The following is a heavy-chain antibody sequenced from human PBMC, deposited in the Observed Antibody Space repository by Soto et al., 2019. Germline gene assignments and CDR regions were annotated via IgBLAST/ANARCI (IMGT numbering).Heavy chain of an antibody. CDR2: INPSGGST. Sequence: QVQLVQSGAEVKKPGASVRVSCKASGYTFTSYYVHWVRQAPGQGLEWMGVINPSGGSTTYAQKFEGGVTMTRDTSTSTGYMELSSLRSEDTAVYYCASAPHLTYYYGSGSYYHWGQGTLVTVSS. V-gene: IGHV1-46*01. D-gene: IGHD3-10*01. CDR3: ASAPHLTYYYGSGSYYH. CDR1: GYTFTSYY. J-gene: IGHJ5*02.